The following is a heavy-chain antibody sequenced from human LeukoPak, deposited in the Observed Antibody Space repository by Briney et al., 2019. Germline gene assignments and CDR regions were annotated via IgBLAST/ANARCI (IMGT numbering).Heavy chain of an antibody. V-gene: IGHV1-2*02. J-gene: IGHJ4*02. Sequence: SVKASCTASGYTSTGYYMHCVRPAPGQGPEWMGWINPNSGGTNYAQKLQGRVTMTRDTSISTAYMELSRLRSNDTAVYYCARETSGYVNYWGQGTLVTVSS. CDR1: GYTSTGYY. CDR3: ARETSGYVNY. D-gene: IGHD5-12*01. CDR2: INPNSGGT.